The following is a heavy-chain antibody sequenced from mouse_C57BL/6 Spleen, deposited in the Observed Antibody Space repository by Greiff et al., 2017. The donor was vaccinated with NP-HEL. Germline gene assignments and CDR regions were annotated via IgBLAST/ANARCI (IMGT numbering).Heavy chain of an antibody. CDR3: ARIKKIVATYLDY. Sequence: VQLQQSGAELVKAGASVKMSCKASGYTFTSYWMHWVKQRLGQGLEWFAETNPTNGRTYYNEKFKSKATLTVDTSSSTACMLLSGPTFEDSAVYYCARIKKIVATYLDYWGQGTTLTVSS. V-gene: IGHV1S81*02. CDR1: GYTFTSYW. D-gene: IGHD1-1*01. J-gene: IGHJ2*01. CDR2: TNPTNGRT.